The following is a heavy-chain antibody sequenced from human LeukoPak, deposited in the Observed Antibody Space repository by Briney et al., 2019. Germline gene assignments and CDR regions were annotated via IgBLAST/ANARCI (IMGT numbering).Heavy chain of an antibody. D-gene: IGHD6-19*01. CDR2: ISYDGSNK. J-gene: IGHJ3*02. CDR1: GFTFSTYG. V-gene: IGHV3-30*19. CDR3: ARDRVAVAVGDAFDI. Sequence: GGSLRLSCAASGFTFSTYGMHWVRQAPGKGLEWVAVISYDGSNKYYADSVKGRFTISRDNSKNTLYLQMNSLRAEDTAVYYCARDRVAVAVGDAFDIWGQGTMVTVSS.